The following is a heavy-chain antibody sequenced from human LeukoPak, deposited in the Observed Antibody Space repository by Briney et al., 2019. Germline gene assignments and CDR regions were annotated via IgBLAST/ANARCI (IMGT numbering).Heavy chain of an antibody. CDR1: GYTFTGYY. D-gene: IGHD3-9*01. V-gene: IGHV1-2*02. CDR3: ARGGNYDILTGYYSTLYYFDY. J-gene: IGHJ4*02. CDR2: INPNSGGT. Sequence: ASVKVSCKASGYTFTGYYMHWVRQAPGQGLEWMGWINPNSGGTNYAQKFQGRVTMTRDTSTSTACMELRSLRSDDTAVYYCARGGNYDILTGYYSTLYYFDYWGQGTLVTVSS.